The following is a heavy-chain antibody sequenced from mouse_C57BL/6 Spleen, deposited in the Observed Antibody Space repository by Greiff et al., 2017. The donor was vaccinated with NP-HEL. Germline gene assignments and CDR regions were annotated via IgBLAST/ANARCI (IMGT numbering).Heavy chain of an antibody. D-gene: IGHD1-1*01. J-gene: IGHJ1*03. V-gene: IGHV1-64*01. Sequence: QVQLQQPGAELVKPGASVKLSCKASGYTFTSYWMHWVKQRPGQGLEWIGMIHPNSGSTNYNEKFKSKATLTVDKSSSTAYMQLSSLTSEDSAVDYCVSTTVVHYWYFDVWGTGTTVTVSS. CDR2: IHPNSGST. CDR1: GYTFTSYW. CDR3: VSTTVVHYWYFDV.